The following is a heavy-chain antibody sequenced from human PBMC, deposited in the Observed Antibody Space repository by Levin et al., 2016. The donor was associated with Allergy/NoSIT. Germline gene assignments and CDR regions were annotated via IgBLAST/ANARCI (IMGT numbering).Heavy chain of an antibody. CDR3: AREGLWFGERKGYYYYYGMDV. CDR2: ISYDGSNK. Sequence: WIRQPPGKGLEWVAVISYDGSNKYYADSVKGRFTISRDNSKNTLYLQMNSLRVEDTAVYYCAREGLWFGERKGYYYYYGMDVWGQGTTVTVSS. V-gene: IGHV3-30-3*01. J-gene: IGHJ6*02. D-gene: IGHD3-10*01.